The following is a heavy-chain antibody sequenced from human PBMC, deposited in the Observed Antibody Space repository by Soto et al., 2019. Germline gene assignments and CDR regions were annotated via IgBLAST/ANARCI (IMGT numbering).Heavy chain of an antibody. D-gene: IGHD3-3*01. CDR3: ARDRAPYDFWSGYAPMDV. CDR2: INSDGSST. CDR1: GFTFSSYW. J-gene: IGHJ6*03. V-gene: IGHV3-74*01. Sequence: GGSLRLSCAASGFTFSSYWMHWVRQAPGKGLVWVSRINSDGSSTSYADSVKGRFTISRDNAKNTLYLQMNSLRAEDTAVYYCARDRAPYDFWSGYAPMDVLGKGTTVTVSS.